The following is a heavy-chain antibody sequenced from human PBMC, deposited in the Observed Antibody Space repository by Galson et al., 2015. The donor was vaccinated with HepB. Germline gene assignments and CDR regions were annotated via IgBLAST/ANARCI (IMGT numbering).Heavy chain of an antibody. D-gene: IGHD3-22*01. CDR3: ARGESHYDTGGDAFDI. V-gene: IGHV1-2*05. CDR1: GYTFTGYY. J-gene: IGHJ3*02. CDR2: INPNSGGT. Sequence: SVKVSCKASGYTFTGYYMHWVQQAPGQGLEWMGRINPNSGGTNYAQKFQGRVTMTRDTSISTAYMELSRLRSADTVVYYRARGESHYDTGGDAFDIWGQGTMVTVSS.